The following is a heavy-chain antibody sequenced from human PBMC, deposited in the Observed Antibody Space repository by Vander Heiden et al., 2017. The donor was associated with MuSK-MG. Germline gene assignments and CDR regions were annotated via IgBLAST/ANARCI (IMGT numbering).Heavy chain of an antibody. J-gene: IGHJ4*02. V-gene: IGHV1-2*02. CDR3: ARTIESAGTNY. D-gene: IGHD6-13*01. Sequence: QVQLVQSGAEVKKPGASVKVSCKASGYTFTDYYVHWVRQAPGQGLEWMGWINPNGGGTNYAQKFQGRVTMTRDTSISTAYMELSRLSSGDTAVYYCARTIESAGTNYWGQGTQVTVSS. CDR2: INPNGGGT. CDR1: GYTFTDYY.